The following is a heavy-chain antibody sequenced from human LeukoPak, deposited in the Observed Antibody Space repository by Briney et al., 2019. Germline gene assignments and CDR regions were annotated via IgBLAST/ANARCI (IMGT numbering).Heavy chain of an antibody. V-gene: IGHV3-30*19. CDR1: GFAFSAYG. CDR3: AREGSGITGTSEGEDYFDY. CDR2: ISYDGSNK. D-gene: IGHD1-7*01. J-gene: IGHJ4*02. Sequence: GGSLRLSCEPSGFAFSAYGMHWVRQAPGKGLEWVAVISYDGSNKYYADSVKGRFTISRDNSKNTLYLQMNSLRAEDTAVYYCAREGSGITGTSEGEDYFDYWGQGTLVTVSS.